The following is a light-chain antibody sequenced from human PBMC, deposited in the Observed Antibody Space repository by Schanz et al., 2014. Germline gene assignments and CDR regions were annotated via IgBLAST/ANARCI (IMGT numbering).Light chain of an antibody. V-gene: IGLV2-8*01. CDR2: EVS. CDR1: SSDVGGYNF. J-gene: IGLJ2*01. CDR3: CSYAGSSAVV. Sequence: QSVLTQPPSASGSPGQSVTISCSGASSDVGGYNFVSWYQQHPDKAPKLMIYEVSKRPSGVPDRFSGSKSGNTASLTVSGLQAEDEADYYCCSYAGSSAVVFGGGTKLTVL.